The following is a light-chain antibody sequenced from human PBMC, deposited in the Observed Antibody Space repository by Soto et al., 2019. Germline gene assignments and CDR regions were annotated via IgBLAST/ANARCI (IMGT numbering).Light chain of an antibody. Sequence: DIPMTQSPSSLSASVGDRVTITCQASQEISNYVNWYQQKPGKAPNLLVYDASNLQSGVPSRFSGSGSGTVFTFTISSLQPEDIATYFCQQFYNLPYTFGQGTKLQIK. V-gene: IGKV1-33*01. CDR2: DAS. CDR1: QEISNY. J-gene: IGKJ2*01. CDR3: QQFYNLPYT.